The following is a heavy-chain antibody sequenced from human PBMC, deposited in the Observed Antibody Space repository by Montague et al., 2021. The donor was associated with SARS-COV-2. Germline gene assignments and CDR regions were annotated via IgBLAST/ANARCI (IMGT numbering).Heavy chain of an antibody. CDR3: ARAALPGRKNWFDP. Sequence: TLSLTCSVSGGSISSGSYYWSWIRQPAGKGLEWIGRIYTSGGANYNPSLNSRVTISVDTSKNQFSLNLTSVTAADTAVDYCARAALPGRKNWFDPWGQGTLVTVSS. CDR1: GGSISSGSYY. V-gene: IGHV4-61*02. CDR2: IYTSGGA. D-gene: IGHD2-2*01. J-gene: IGHJ5*02.